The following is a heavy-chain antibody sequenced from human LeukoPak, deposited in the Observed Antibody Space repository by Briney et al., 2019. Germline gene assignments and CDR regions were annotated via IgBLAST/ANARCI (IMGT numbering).Heavy chain of an antibody. Sequence: SETLSLTCTVSGGSISSGNYYWSWIRQPPGTGLEWIGYIFYTGSTNYSPSLKSRDSISVDTFKNQFSLKLSSVTAADTAVYYCARKYPDHWFDPWGQGTLVTVSS. CDR1: GGSISSGNYY. CDR2: IFYTGST. V-gene: IGHV4-30-4*01. D-gene: IGHD6-6*01. J-gene: IGHJ5*02. CDR3: ARKYPDHWFDP.